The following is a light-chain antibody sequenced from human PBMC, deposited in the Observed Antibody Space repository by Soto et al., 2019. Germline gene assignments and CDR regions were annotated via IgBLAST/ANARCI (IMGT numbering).Light chain of an antibody. V-gene: IGLV2-8*01. CDR2: EVS. Sequence: QSVLAQPPSASGSPGQSVTIPCTGTSSDIGAYIYVSWYQQHPGKAPKLMISEVSRRPSGVPERFSGSKSGNTASLTVSGLQADDEAHYYCISYAGSNNVVFGPGPKVTVL. CDR3: ISYAGSNNVV. CDR1: SSDIGAYIY. J-gene: IGLJ1*01.